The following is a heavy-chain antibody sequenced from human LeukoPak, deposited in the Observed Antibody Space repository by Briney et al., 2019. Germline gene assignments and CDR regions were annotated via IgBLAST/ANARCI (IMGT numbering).Heavy chain of an antibody. J-gene: IGHJ1*01. CDR1: GGSISSSSYY. CDR3: ARNVITFGGVIANAEYFQH. V-gene: IGHV4-39*01. CDR2: IYYSGST. D-gene: IGHD3-16*02. Sequence: PSETLSLTCTVSGGSISSSSYYWGWIRQPPGKGLEWIGSIYYSGSTYYNPSLKSRVTISVDTSKNQFSLKLSSVTAADTAVYYCARNVITFGGVIANAEYFQHWGQGTLVTVSS.